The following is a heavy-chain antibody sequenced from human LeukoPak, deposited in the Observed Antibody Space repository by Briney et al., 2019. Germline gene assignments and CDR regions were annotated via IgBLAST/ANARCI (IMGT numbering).Heavy chain of an antibody. CDR3: ARDAILSYYSDGSAYHGFDF. CDR1: GYTFTSYG. Sequence: ASVKVSCKASGYTFTSYGISWVRQAPGQGLEWMGWISAYNGNTNYAQKLQGRVTMTTDTSTSTAYMELRSLRSDDTAMYYCARDAILSYYSDGSAYHGFDFWGQGTLVTVSS. V-gene: IGHV1-18*01. J-gene: IGHJ4*02. CDR2: ISAYNGNT. D-gene: IGHD3-22*01.